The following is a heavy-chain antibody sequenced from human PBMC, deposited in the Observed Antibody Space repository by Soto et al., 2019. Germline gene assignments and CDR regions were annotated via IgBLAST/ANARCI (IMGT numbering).Heavy chain of an antibody. V-gene: IGHV1-18*01. CDR3: AKNGQPPYYYYGMDV. CDR2: ISGYNGDT. Sequence: QGQLVQSGAEVKKPGASVKVSCKASGYTFTRYGISSVRQAPGQGLEWMGWISGYNGDTNYAQKFQGRVTMTVDTSTTTAFMELTSLTSDDRAVYYCAKNGQPPYYYYGMDVWGQGTTVTVSS. CDR1: GYTFTRYG. J-gene: IGHJ6*02. D-gene: IGHD2-8*01.